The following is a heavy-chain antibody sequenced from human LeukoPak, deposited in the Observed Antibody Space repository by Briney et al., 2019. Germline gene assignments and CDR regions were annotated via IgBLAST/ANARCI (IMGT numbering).Heavy chain of an antibody. CDR3: ASSYYYDSSGYYC. CDR1: GFTFSSYA. V-gene: IGHV3-23*01. Sequence: GGSLRLSCAASGFTFSSYAMSWVRQAPGKGLEWVSAISGSGGSTYYADSVKGRFTISRDNSKNTLYLQMNSLRVEDTAVYYCASSYYYDSSGYYCWGQGTLVTVSS. D-gene: IGHD3-22*01. CDR2: ISGSGGST. J-gene: IGHJ4*02.